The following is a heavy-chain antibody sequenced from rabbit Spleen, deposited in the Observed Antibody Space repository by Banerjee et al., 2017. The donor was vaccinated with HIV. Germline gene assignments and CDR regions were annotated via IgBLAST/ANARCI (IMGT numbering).Heavy chain of an antibody. D-gene: IGHD1-1*01. CDR1: GFSFSDRDV. CDR3: ARDLSGAVGWNFFL. CDR2: INTATGKA. V-gene: IGHV1S45*01. J-gene: IGHJ4*01. Sequence: QEQLEESGRGLVRPEGSLTLTCKASGFSFSDRDVMCWVRQAPGKGLEWIACINTATGKAVYANWVNGRFTISKTSSTMVTLQVTSLAAADTATYFCARDLSGAVGWNFFLWGPGTLVTVS.